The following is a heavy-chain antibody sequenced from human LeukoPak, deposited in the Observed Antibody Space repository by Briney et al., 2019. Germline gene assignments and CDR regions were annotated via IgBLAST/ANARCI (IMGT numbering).Heavy chain of an antibody. D-gene: IGHD3-22*01. Sequence: SETLSLTCAVSGYSISSGYYWGWIRQPPGKGLEWIGSTYHSGSTYYNPSLKSRVTISVDTSKNQFSLKLSSVTAADTAVYYCARQAYDSSGYWVDYWGQGTLVTVSS. CDR3: ARQAYDSSGYWVDY. CDR2: TYHSGST. J-gene: IGHJ4*02. V-gene: IGHV4-38-2*01. CDR1: GYSISSGYY.